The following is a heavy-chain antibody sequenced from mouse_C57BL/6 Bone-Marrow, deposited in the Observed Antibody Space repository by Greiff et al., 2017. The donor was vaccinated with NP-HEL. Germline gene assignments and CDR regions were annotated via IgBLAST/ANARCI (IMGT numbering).Heavy chain of an antibody. D-gene: IGHD2-2*01. CDR1: GFTFSSYG. Sequence: EVMLVESGGDLVKPGGSLKLSCAASGFTFSSYGMSWVRQTPDKRLEWVANISSGGSYTYYPDSVKGRFTISRDNAKNTLYLQMSSLKSEDTAMYYCAGLCLRGFAYWGQGTLVTVSA. V-gene: IGHV5-6*01. J-gene: IGHJ3*01. CDR2: ISSGGSYT. CDR3: AGLCLRGFAY.